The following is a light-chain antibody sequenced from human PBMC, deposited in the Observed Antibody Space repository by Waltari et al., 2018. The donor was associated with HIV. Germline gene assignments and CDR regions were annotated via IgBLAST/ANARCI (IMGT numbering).Light chain of an antibody. CDR1: SSDVGGYKY. J-gene: IGLJ2*01. V-gene: IGLV2-8*01. Sequence: SALTQPPSASGSPGQSVTISCTGISSDVGGYKYVSWYQHHPGKAPKLMIYEDNRRPSGVPDRFSGSKSGNTASLTVSGLQADDEADYYCSSYAGTNRLFGGGTKLTVL. CDR2: EDN. CDR3: SSYAGTNRL.